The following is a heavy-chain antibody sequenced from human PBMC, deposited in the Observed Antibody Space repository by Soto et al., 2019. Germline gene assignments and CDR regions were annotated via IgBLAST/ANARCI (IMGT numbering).Heavy chain of an antibody. V-gene: IGHV3-23*01. J-gene: IGHJ4*02. CDR3: AKARTNRWATSNIVATTSFDY. CDR2: ISGSGGST. D-gene: IGHD5-12*01. CDR1: GFTFSSYA. Sequence: EVQLLESGGGLVQPGGSLRLSCAASGFTFSSYAMSWVRQAPGKGLEWVSAISGSGGSTYYADSVKGRFTISRDNSKNTLYLQMNSLRAEDTAVYYCAKARTNRWATSNIVATTSFDYWGQGTLVTVSS.